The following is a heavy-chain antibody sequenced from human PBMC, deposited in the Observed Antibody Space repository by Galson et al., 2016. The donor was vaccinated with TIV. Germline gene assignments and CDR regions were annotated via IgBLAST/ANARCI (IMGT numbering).Heavy chain of an antibody. CDR3: ANLVVIDTTFDY. V-gene: IGHV1-69*04. CDR2: IIPIIGMT. CDR1: GGTFSNYA. Sequence: SCKASGGTFSNYAIRWVRQAPGQGLEWMGRIIPIIGMTNYAQKFQGRLTITADKSTSTAYMELSSLRNEDTAVYYCANLVVIDTTFDYWGQGTLVTVSS. D-gene: IGHD2-21*01. J-gene: IGHJ4*02.